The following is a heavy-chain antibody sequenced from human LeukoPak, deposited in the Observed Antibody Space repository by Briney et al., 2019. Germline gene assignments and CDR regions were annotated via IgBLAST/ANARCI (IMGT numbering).Heavy chain of an antibody. CDR3: ARDPLGTRPGFDY. J-gene: IGHJ4*02. CDR2: ISYHGSNT. V-gene: IGHV3-30-3*01. Sequence: GGSLRLSCAASGFTFSTYAMHWVRQAPGKGLEWVALISYHGSNTYYADSVKGRFTISRDNSQNTLSLQMNSLRAEDTAMYYCARDPLGTRPGFDYWGQGTLVTVSS. CDR1: GFTFSTYA. D-gene: IGHD1-1*01.